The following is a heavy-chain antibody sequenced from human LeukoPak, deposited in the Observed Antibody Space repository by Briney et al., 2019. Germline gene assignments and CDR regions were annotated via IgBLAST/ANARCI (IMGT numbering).Heavy chain of an antibody. V-gene: IGHV4-38-2*02. CDR1: GYSISSGYY. CDR3: ATLQRGATSFDY. Sequence: SETLSLTCTVSGYSISSGYYWGWIRQPPGKGLEWIGRIYHSGSTYYNPSLTSRVTISVDTSKNQFSLKLSSVTAADTAVYYCATLQRGATSFDYWGQGTLVTVSS. D-gene: IGHD1-26*01. CDR2: IYHSGST. J-gene: IGHJ4*02.